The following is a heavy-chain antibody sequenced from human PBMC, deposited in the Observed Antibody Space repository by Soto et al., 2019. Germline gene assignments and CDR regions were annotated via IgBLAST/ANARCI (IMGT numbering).Heavy chain of an antibody. Sequence: SGGSLRLSCAASGITFSSYAMSWVRQAPGKGLEWVSAISGSRGSTYYADSVKGRFTISRDNSKNTLYLQMNSLRAEDTAVYYCAKAYSSGWRSFFDYWGQETLVTVSS. D-gene: IGHD6-19*01. V-gene: IGHV3-23*01. J-gene: IGHJ4*02. CDR3: AKAYSSGWRSFFDY. CDR1: GITFSSYA. CDR2: ISGSRGST.